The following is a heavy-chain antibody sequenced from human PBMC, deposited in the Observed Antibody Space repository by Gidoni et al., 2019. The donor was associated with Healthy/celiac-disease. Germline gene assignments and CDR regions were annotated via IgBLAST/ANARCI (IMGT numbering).Heavy chain of an antibody. CDR1: GFTVSSNY. Sequence: EVQLVESGGGLGQAGGSLRPSCAASGFTVSSNYMSWVREAPGKGLEWVSVIYSGSSTYYADSVKCRFTISRHNSKNTLYLQMNSLRAEDTAVYYCARVEVDYYGSGSYYGDYWGQGTLVTVSS. CDR2: IYSGSST. V-gene: IGHV3-53*04. D-gene: IGHD3-10*01. J-gene: IGHJ4*02. CDR3: ARVEVDYYGSGSYYGDY.